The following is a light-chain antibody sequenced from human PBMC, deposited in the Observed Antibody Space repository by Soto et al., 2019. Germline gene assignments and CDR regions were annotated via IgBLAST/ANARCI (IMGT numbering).Light chain of an antibody. CDR3: QHYHSIRWT. CDR2: WAS. V-gene: IGKV4-1*01. J-gene: IGKJ1*01. CDR1: QSVLSRSNNKNC. Sequence: DIVMTQSPESLAVSLGERATINCKSSQSVLSRSNNKNCLAWYQQKSGQPPKLLIYWASARESGVPDRFSGSGSETDFTLTISSLQAEDVAEAYCQHYHSIRWTFGHGTRVEIK.